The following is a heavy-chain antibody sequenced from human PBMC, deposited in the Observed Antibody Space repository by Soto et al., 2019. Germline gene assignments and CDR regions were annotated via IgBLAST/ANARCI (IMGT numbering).Heavy chain of an antibody. J-gene: IGHJ4*02. CDR1: GFTFSSYG. D-gene: IGHD3-22*01. V-gene: IGHV3-33*01. Sequence: GGSLRLSCAASGFTFSSYGMHWVRQAPGKGLEWVAVIWYDGSNKYYADSVKGRFTISRDNSKNTLYLQMNSLRAEDTAVYYCARGTFLTHYYDTHYWGQGTLVTVSS. CDR3: ARGTFLTHYYDTHY. CDR2: IWYDGSNK.